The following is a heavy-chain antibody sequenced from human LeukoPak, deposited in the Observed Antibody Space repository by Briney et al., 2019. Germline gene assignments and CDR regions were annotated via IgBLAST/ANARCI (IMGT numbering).Heavy chain of an antibody. V-gene: IGHV3-53*05. J-gene: IGHJ4*02. Sequence: GGSLRLSFAASGFTVTNNYMSWVRLAPGKGLEWVSVIYSGGGTYYTDSVKGRFSISRDNSKNTLYLQMNSLRAEDTAVYYCARGAIYGDPGYWGQGTLVTVSS. CDR1: GFTVTNNY. CDR3: ARGAIYGDPGY. CDR2: IYSGGGT. D-gene: IGHD3-3*01.